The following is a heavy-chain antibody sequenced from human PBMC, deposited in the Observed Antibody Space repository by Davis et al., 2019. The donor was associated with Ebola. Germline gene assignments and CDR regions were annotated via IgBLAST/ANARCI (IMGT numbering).Heavy chain of an antibody. V-gene: IGHV1-69*04. Sequence: SVKVSCKASGGTFSSYAISWVRQAPGQGLEWMGMINPNDGRTIYAQNFQGRVTITRDTSATTAYMDLSSLRSEDTAVYFCARLSSTWSSLYGMDVWGQGTTVTVSS. CDR3: ARLSSTWSSLYGMDV. D-gene: IGHD6-13*01. CDR1: GGTFSSYA. J-gene: IGHJ6*02. CDR2: INPNDGRT.